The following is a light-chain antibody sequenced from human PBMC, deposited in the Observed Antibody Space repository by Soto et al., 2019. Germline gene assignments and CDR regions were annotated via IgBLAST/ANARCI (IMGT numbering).Light chain of an antibody. CDR1: QSLLHSNGYNY. V-gene: IGKV2-28*01. Sequence: DTVMTQSPLSLSVTPGEPASISCRSSQSLLHSNGYNYVDWYVQKPGQSPQLLIDLGSNRASGGPGRFRGRESGSDFKLKIRRVEAEDGGVYYCMEGLQSQVYFGGGTKVEIK. CDR3: MEGLQSQVY. J-gene: IGKJ4*01. CDR2: LGS.